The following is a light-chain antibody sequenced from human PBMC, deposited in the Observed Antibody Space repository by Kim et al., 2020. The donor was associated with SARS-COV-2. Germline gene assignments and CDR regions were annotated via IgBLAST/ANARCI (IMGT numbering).Light chain of an antibody. CDR1: NIGSKS. CDR3: QVWDSSSVV. J-gene: IGLJ2*01. Sequence: SVAPGKTARITCGGNNIGSKSVHWYQPKPGQAPVLVIYYDSDRPSGIPERFSGSNSGNTATLTISRVEAGDEADYYCQVWDSSSVVFGGGTKLTVL. V-gene: IGLV3-21*04. CDR2: YDS.